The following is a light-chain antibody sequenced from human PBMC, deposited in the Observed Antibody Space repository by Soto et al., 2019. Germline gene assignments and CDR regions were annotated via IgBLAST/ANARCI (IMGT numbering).Light chain of an antibody. Sequence: EIVVKQSPGTLSLSPGERATLSCRASQSVSSSYLAWSQQKPGQAPRLRIYGASSRATGIPGRFSGSGSGTDFPLTISRLEPADFAVYYCQQYGSSPFTFGPGNKVDL. J-gene: IGKJ3*01. CDR1: QSVSSSY. CDR3: QQYGSSPFT. CDR2: GAS. V-gene: IGKV3-20*01.